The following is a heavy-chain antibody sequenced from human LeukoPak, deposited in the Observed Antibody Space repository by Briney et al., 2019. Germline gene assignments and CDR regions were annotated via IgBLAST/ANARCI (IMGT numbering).Heavy chain of an antibody. CDR2: IYYTGST. CDR3: ARQTVLLWFGEPT. J-gene: IGHJ5*02. D-gene: IGHD3-10*01. V-gene: IGHV4-39*01. Sequence: SSYGMSWVRQPPGNGLECTGSIYYTGSTYYNPSLMSRVTISVDTSKNQFSLKLSSVTAADTAVYYCARQTVLLWFGEPTWGQGTLVTVSS. CDR1: SSYG.